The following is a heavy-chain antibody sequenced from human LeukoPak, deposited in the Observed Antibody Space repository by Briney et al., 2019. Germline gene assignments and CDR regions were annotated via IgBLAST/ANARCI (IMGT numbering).Heavy chain of an antibody. CDR3: ASRERDETDY. CDR1: GGSISSGGYS. CDR2: IYHSGST. V-gene: IGHV4-30-2*01. D-gene: IGHD5-24*01. Sequence: SQTLSLTCAVSGGSISSGGYSWSWIRQPPGKGLEWIGYIYHSGSTYYNPSLKSRVTISVDRSKNQFSLKLSSVTAADTAVYYCASRERDETDYWGQGTLVTVSS. J-gene: IGHJ4*02.